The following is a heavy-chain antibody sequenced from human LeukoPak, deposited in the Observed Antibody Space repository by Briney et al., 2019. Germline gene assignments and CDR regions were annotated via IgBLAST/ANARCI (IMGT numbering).Heavy chain of an antibody. CDR3: ARGQGWIAAAGQFDY. Sequence: PGGSLRLSCAASGFTFSSYAMSWVRQAPGKGLEWVSAISGSGGSTYYADSVKGRFTISRDNSKNTLYLQMNSLRAEDTAVYYCARGQGWIAAAGQFDYWGQGTLVSVSS. CDR1: GFTFSSYA. D-gene: IGHD6-13*01. CDR2: ISGSGGST. V-gene: IGHV3-23*01. J-gene: IGHJ4*02.